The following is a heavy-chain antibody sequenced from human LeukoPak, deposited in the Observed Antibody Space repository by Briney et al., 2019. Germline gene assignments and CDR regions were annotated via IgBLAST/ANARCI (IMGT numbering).Heavy chain of an antibody. Sequence: PGGSLRLSCSASGFTFSSYWVTWVRQAPGKGLEWVANVKQDGSEKNYVDSVKGRFTISRDNAKNSLYLQMNSLRVDDTAVYYCAKGQRALSYWGQGTLVTVFS. CDR3: AKGQRALSY. V-gene: IGHV3-7*01. J-gene: IGHJ4*02. CDR1: GFTFSSYW. CDR2: VKQDGSEK. D-gene: IGHD1-1*01.